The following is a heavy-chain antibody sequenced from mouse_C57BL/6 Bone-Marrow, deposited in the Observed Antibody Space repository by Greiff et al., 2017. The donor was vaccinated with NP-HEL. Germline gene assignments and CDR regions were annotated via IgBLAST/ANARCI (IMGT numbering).Heavy chain of an antibody. CDR3: AEEGYDWFAY. V-gene: IGHV1-5*01. CDR2: IYPGNSDT. Sequence: EVMLVESGTVLARPGASVKMSCKTSGYTFTSYWMHWVKQRPGQGLEWIGAIYPGNSDTSYNQKFKGKATLTAVTSASTAYMELSSLTNEDSAVYYCAEEGYDWFAYWGQGTLVTVSA. D-gene: IGHD2-2*01. J-gene: IGHJ3*01. CDR1: GYTFTSYW.